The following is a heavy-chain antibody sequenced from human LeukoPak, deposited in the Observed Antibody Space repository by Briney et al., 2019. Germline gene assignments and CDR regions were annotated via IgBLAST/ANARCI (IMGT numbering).Heavy chain of an antibody. Sequence: SGTLSLTCAVSGGSISSNNWWSWVRQPPGKGLEWIGEIFHSGSTNYNPSLKSRVTISVDKSKNQFSLKLSSVTAADTAVYYCARAGRGVDPNFVSWGQGTLVTVSS. CDR1: GGSISSNNW. V-gene: IGHV4-4*02. CDR3: ARAGRGVDPNFVS. D-gene: IGHD5-12*01. J-gene: IGHJ4*02. CDR2: IFHSGST.